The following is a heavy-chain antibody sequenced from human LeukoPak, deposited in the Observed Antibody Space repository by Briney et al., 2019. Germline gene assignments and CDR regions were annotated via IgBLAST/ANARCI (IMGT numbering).Heavy chain of an antibody. Sequence: ASVKVSCKASGYTFIDYYIHWVRQAPGQGLEWMGWTNPNSGGTNFAQKFQGRVTMTRDTSIRTAHMELRRLTSDDTAVYYCARDGGGLVPVPSEWGQGALVTVSS. CDR1: GYTFIDYY. D-gene: IGHD3/OR15-3a*01. J-gene: IGHJ4*02. V-gene: IGHV1-2*02. CDR3: ARDGGGLVPVPSE. CDR2: TNPNSGGT.